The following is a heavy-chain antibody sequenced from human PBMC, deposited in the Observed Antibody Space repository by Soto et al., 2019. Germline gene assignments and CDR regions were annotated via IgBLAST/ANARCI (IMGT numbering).Heavy chain of an antibody. CDR3: ARGDSSSSLTEYYFDY. CDR1: GYTFTGYY. CDR2: INPNSGGT. J-gene: IGHJ4*02. D-gene: IGHD6-6*01. Sequence: ASVKVSCKASGYTFTGYYMHWVRQAPGQGLEWMGWINPNSGGTNYAQKFQGWVTMTRDTSISAAYMELSRLRSDDTAVYYCARGDSSSSLTEYYFDYWGQGTLVTVSS. V-gene: IGHV1-2*04.